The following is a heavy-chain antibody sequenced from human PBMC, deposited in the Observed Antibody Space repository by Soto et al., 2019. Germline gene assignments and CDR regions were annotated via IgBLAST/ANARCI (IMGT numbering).Heavy chain of an antibody. CDR1: GFTFSSFA. J-gene: IGHJ4*02. Sequence: GGSLTLSCAASGFTFSSFAMNWVRQAPGKGPEWVSGISGSGGSIFDADSVRGRFTISRDNSKNTLYLQMNSLRAEDTAVYYCAKDWGFCSGGSCPFFDYWGQGTLVTVSS. V-gene: IGHV3-23*01. D-gene: IGHD2-15*01. CDR2: ISGSGGSI. CDR3: AKDWGFCSGGSCPFFDY.